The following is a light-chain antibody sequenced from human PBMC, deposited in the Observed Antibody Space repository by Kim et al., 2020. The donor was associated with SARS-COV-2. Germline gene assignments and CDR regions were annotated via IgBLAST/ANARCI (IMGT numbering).Light chain of an antibody. J-gene: IGLJ1*01. CDR2: QNN. CDR3: QTWDSSTYV. Sequence: SVSPGQTATITCSGDGLGDKYACWYQQKPGQSPVLVIYQNNKRPSGIPERFSGSNSGNTAPLTISGTQAMDEADYYCQTWDSSTYVFGTGTKVTVL. CDR1: GLGDKY. V-gene: IGLV3-1*01.